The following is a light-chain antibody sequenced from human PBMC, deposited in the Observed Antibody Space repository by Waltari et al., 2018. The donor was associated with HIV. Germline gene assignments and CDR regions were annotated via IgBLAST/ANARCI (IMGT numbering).Light chain of an antibody. CDR3: QSYDRSLSVWV. Sequence: QSVLTQPPSVSGAPGQRVTISCTGSSSNPGAGYDVHRYPQLPGTAPRLLIYDNTIRPSGVPDRFSGSKSGTSASLAIAGLQDEDEAVYYCQSYDRSLSVWVFGGGTKVTVL. CDR2: DNT. J-gene: IGLJ3*02. CDR1: SSNPGAGYD. V-gene: IGLV1-40*01.